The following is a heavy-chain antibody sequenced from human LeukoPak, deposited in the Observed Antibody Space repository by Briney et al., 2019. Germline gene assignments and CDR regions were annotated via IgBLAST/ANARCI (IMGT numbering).Heavy chain of an antibody. CDR1: RGSISSYY. V-gene: IGHV4-4*07. CDR2: IYTSGST. J-gene: IGHJ4*02. D-gene: IGHD6-13*01. Sequence: SETLSLTCTLSRGSISSYYWSWIRQPAGPGLEGIGRIYTSGSTNYNPSLKSRVIMSVDTSKNQFSLKLSSVTAADTAVYYCASDRGSSDNYFDYWGQGTLVTVSS. CDR3: ASDRGSSDNYFDY.